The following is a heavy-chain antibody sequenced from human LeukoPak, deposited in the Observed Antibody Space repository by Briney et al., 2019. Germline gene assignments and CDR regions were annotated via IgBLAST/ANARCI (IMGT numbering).Heavy chain of an antibody. CDR1: GGTFSSYA. Sequence: ASVKVSCKASGGTFSSYAISWVRQAPGQGLEWMGGIIPIFGTANYAQKFQGRVTITADESTSTAYMELSSLRSEDTAVYYCATPPPGAHPDYFDYWGQGTLVTVSS. CDR3: ATPPPGAHPDYFDY. J-gene: IGHJ4*02. V-gene: IGHV1-69*13. CDR2: IIPIFGTA. D-gene: IGHD1-26*01.